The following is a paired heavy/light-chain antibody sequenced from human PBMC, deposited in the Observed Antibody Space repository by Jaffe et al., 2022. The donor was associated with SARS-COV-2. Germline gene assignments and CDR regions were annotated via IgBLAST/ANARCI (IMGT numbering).Heavy chain of an antibody. D-gene: IGHD6-6*01. V-gene: IGHV3-23*01. Sequence: EVQLLESGGGLVQPGGSLRLSCAASGFTFSSYAMSWVRQAPGKGLEWVSAISGSGGSTYYADSVKGRFTISRDNSKNTLYLQMNSLRAEDTAVYYCAKAGGAAPNPGYYYYGMDVWGQGTTVTVSS. CDR1: GFTFSSYA. CDR2: ISGSGGST. CDR3: AKAGGAAPNPGYYYYGMDV. J-gene: IGHJ6*02.
Light chain of an antibody. CDR3: SSYTSSSTLVI. V-gene: IGLV2-14*01. CDR1: SSDVGGYNY. CDR2: EVS. J-gene: IGLJ2*01. Sequence: QSALTQPASVSGSPGQSITISCTGTSSDVGGYNYVSWYQQHPGKAPKLMIYEVSNRPSGVSNRFSGSKSGNTASLTISGLQAEDEADYYCSSYTSSSTLVIFGGGTKLTVL.